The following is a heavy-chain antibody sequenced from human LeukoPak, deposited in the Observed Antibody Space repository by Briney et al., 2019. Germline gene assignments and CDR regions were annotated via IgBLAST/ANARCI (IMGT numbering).Heavy chain of an antibody. Sequence: SETLSLTCTVSGRSISSSSYYWGWIRQPPGKGLEWIGRIYYSGSTYYNPSLKSRVTISVDTSKNPFSLKLRSVTAADTAVYYCAILLGGSYYWGEGTLVTVSS. CDR2: IYYSGST. J-gene: IGHJ4*02. V-gene: IGHV4-39*01. D-gene: IGHD1-26*01. CDR3: AILLGGSYY. CDR1: GRSISSSSYY.